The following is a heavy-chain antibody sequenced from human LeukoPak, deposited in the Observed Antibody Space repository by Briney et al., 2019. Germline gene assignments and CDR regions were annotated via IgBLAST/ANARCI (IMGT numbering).Heavy chain of an antibody. CDR2: IYASGNT. CDR1: GGSVSSASYY. V-gene: IGHV4-61*01. J-gene: IGHJ4*02. CDR3: ARGDSGSFSQFDC. D-gene: IGHD1-26*01. Sequence: SETLSLTCTVSGGSVSSASYYWTWIRQPPGKGLEWIGYIYASGNTNYNPSLKSRVTISVDTSKNQFSLKLSSVTAADTAVYYCARGDSGSFSQFDCWGQGTLVTVSS.